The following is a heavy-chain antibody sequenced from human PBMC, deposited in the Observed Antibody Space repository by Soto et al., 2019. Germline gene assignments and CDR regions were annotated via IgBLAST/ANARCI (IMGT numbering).Heavy chain of an antibody. V-gene: IGHV4-34*01. D-gene: IGHD4-17*01. Sequence: SETLSLTCAVYGGSFIGYYWSWIRQPPGKGLEWIGEINHSGSTNYNPSLKSRVTISVDTSKNQFSLKLSSVTAADTAVYYCARGQGPYGDYDYWGQGTLVTVSS. CDR3: ARGQGPYGDYDY. J-gene: IGHJ4*02. CDR2: INHSGST. CDR1: GGSFIGYY.